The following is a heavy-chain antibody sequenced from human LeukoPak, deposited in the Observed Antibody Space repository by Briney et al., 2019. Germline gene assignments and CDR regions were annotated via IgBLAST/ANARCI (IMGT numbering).Heavy chain of an antibody. CDR1: GYTFTGYY. D-gene: IGHD3-22*01. CDR2: INPNSGGT. V-gene: IGHV1-2*02. Sequence: ASVKVSCKASGYTFTGYYMHWVRQAPGQGLEWMGWINPNSGGTNYAQKFQGGVTMTRDTSISTAYMELSGLRSDDTAVYYCARDYYDSSGPDWGPFDYWGQGTLVTVSS. CDR3: ARDYYDSSGPDWGPFDY. J-gene: IGHJ4*02.